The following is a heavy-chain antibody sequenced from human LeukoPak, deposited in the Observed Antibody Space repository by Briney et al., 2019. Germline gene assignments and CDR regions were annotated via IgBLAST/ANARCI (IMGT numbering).Heavy chain of an antibody. Sequence: GGSLSLSCAASGFTVSSNYMSWVRQAPGKGLEWVSVIYSGGSTYYADSVKGRFTISRDNSKNTLYLQMNSLRAEDTAVYYCARAVAERAFDIWGQGTMVTVSS. CDR3: ARAVAERAFDI. CDR1: GFTVSSNY. D-gene: IGHD6-19*01. J-gene: IGHJ3*02. V-gene: IGHV3-66*01. CDR2: IYSGGST.